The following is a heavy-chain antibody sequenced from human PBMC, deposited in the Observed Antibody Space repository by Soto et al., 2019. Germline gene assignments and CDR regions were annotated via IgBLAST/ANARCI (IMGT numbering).Heavy chain of an antibody. CDR1: GGSISSYY. CDR3: ARLLELLWFGEKYYYGMDV. V-gene: IGHV4-59*08. D-gene: IGHD3-10*01. CDR2: IYYSGST. Sequence: PSETLSLTCTVSGGSISSYYWSWIRQPPGKGLEWIGYIYYSGSTNYNPSLKSRVTISVDTSKNQFSLKLSSVTAADTAVYYCARLLELLWFGEKYYYGMDVWGQGTTVTVSS. J-gene: IGHJ6*02.